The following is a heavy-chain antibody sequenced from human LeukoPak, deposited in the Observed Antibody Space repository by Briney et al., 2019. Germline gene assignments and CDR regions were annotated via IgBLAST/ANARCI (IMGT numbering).Heavy chain of an antibody. D-gene: IGHD2-2*01. CDR1: GGSISSSSYY. CDR3: ARDAVVVPAAGSIWGYNYYGMDV. V-gene: IGHV4-39*07. CDR2: IYYSGST. J-gene: IGHJ6*02. Sequence: SETLSLTCTVSGGSISSSSYYWGWIRQPPGKGLEWIGSIYYSGSTYYNPSLKSRVTISVDTSKNQFSPKLSSVTAADTAVYYCARDAVVVPAAGSIWGYNYYGMDVWGQGTTVTVSS.